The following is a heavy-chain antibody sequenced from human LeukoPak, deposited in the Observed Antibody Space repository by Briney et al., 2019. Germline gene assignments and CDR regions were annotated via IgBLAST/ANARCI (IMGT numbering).Heavy chain of an antibody. D-gene: IGHD1-26*01. J-gene: IGHJ4*02. CDR3: ARGRGSYSRGYFDY. V-gene: IGHV4-34*01. CDR1: GGSFSGYY. Sequence: PSETLSLTCAVYGGSFSGYYWSWIRQPPGKGLEWIGEINHSGSTNYNPSLKSRVTISVDTSKNQFSLKLSSVTAADTAVYYCARGRGSYSRGYFDYWGQGTLVTVSS. CDR2: INHSGST.